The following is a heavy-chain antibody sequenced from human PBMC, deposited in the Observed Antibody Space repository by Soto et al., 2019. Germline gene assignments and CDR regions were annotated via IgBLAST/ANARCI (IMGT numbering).Heavy chain of an antibody. CDR2: IYPSDSYT. D-gene: IGHD2-2*01. Sequence: PGESLKISCKGSGYSFTSYWIGWVRQMPGKGLEWMGIIYPSDSYTNYSPSFQGHVTISADKSISTAYLQWSSLKASDTAMYYCARHLRAHCSSTSCYGDYYYYGMDVWGQGTTVTVSS. J-gene: IGHJ6*02. CDR3: ARHLRAHCSSTSCYGDYYYYGMDV. CDR1: GYSFTSYW. V-gene: IGHV5-51*01.